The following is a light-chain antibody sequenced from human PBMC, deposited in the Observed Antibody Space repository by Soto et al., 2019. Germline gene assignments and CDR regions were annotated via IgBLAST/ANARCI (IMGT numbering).Light chain of an antibody. Sequence: QFALTQPPSVSGAPGQRVTISCTGSSSNIGAGYDVHWYQQLPGRAPKLLIYGNTNRPSGVPDRFSGSKSGTSASLAITGLQAEDEADYYCLSFDSSLSVVFGGGTKLTVL. CDR1: SSNIGAGYD. CDR2: GNT. CDR3: LSFDSSLSVV. J-gene: IGLJ2*01. V-gene: IGLV1-40*01.